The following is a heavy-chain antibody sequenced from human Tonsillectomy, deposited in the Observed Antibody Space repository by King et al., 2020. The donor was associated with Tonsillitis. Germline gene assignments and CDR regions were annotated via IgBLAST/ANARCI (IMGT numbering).Heavy chain of an antibody. J-gene: IGHJ4*02. CDR3: AKFRIYCSSTSCYNFDY. V-gene: IGHV3-23*04. Sequence: VQLVESGGGLVQPGGSLRLSCAASGFTFSSYAMSWVRQAPGKGLEWVSAISGSGGSTYYADSVKGRFTISRDNSKSTLYLQMNSLRAEDTAVYYCAKFRIYCSSTSCYNFDYWGQGTLVTVSS. D-gene: IGHD2-2*02. CDR1: GFTFSSYA. CDR2: ISGSGGST.